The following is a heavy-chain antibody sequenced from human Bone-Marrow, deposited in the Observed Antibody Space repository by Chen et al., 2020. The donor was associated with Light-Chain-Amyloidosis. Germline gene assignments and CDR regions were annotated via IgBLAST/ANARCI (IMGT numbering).Heavy chain of an antibody. J-gene: IGHJ3*01. CDR1: GYIFTTFY. CDR3: VRDNNAFGV. V-gene: IGHV1-46*01. CDR2: VFPSEGST. Sequence: QVQLVQSGAEVKKPGASVKVSCKASGYIFTTFYMHWVRQATGQGLEWMGMVFPSEGSTSYAQEFRDRVTMPSDTSTRTIYMDLSSLRSDDTAMYYCVRDNNAFGVWGHGTMVTVSS.